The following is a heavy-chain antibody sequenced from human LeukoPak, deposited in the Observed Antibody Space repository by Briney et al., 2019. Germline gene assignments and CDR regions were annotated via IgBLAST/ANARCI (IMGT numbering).Heavy chain of an antibody. J-gene: IGHJ6*03. D-gene: IGHD5-12*01. Sequence: PWGSLRLSCAASGFAFSSYGMHWVRQVPGKGLECVAFIRYDGSNKYYADSVKGRFTISRDNSKNTLYLQMKSLRAEDTAVYYCAKGGGYEAQYYYYHLDVWGKGTTVTISS. V-gene: IGHV3-30*02. CDR3: AKGGGYEAQYYYYHLDV. CDR1: GFAFSSYG. CDR2: IRYDGSNK.